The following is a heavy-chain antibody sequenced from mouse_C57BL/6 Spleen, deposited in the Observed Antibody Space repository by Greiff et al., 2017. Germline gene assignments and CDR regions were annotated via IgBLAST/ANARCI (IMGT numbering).Heavy chain of an antibody. V-gene: IGHV6-3*01. Sequence: DVKLQASGGGLVQPGGSMKLSCVASGFTFSNYWMNWVRQSPEKGLEWVAQIRLKSDNYATHYAESVKGRFTISRDDSKRSVYLQMNNLRAEDTGIYYCTGLAWFAYWGQGTLVTVSA. CDR2: IRLKSDNYAT. CDR1: GFTFSNYW. CDR3: TGLAWFAY. J-gene: IGHJ3*01.